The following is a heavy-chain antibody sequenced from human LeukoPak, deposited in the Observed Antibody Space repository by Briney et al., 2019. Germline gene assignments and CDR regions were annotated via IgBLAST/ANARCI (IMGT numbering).Heavy chain of an antibody. D-gene: IGHD6-13*01. CDR1: GGSISSNTYY. CDR2: IYYSGST. CDR3: ARVRMAAAGTGYWFDP. J-gene: IGHJ5*02. V-gene: IGHV4-39*01. Sequence: SETLSLTCTVSGGSISSNTYYGGWIRQPPGKGLEWIGSIYYSGSTYYNPSLKSRVTISVDTSKNQFSLKLSSVTAADTAVYYCARVRMAAAGTGYWFDPWGQGTLVTVSS.